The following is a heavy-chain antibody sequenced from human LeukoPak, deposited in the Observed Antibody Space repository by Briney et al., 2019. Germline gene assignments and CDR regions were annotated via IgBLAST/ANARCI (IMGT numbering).Heavy chain of an antibody. D-gene: IGHD2-2*01. CDR2: IYYSGST. J-gene: IGHJ5*02. CDR1: GGSISSSSYY. Sequence: SETLSLTCPVCGGSISSSSYYWGWIRQTPGKGLEWIGSIYYSGSTYYNPSLKSRVTISVDTSKNQFSLKLSSVTAADTAVYYCVFYQLLYWFDPWGQGTLVTVSS. CDR3: VFYQLLYWFDP. V-gene: IGHV4-39*01.